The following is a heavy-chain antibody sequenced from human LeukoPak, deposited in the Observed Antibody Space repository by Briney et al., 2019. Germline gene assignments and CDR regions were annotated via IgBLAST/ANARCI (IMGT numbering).Heavy chain of an antibody. V-gene: IGHV3-23*01. CDR1: GFTFSSYA. J-gene: IGHJ4*02. CDR2: ISGSGISA. D-gene: IGHD3-22*01. Sequence: GGSLRLSCAASGFTFSSYAMSWVRQAPGKGLEWVSAISGSGISAYYADSVKGRFIISRDNSKNTLYLQMNSLRAEDTAIYYCAKLHSSGFLDYWGQGTLVTVSS. CDR3: AKLHSSGFLDY.